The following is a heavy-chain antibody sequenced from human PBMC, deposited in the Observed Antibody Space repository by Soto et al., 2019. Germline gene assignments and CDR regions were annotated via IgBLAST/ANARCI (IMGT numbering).Heavy chain of an antibody. CDR1: GYTFTSYD. CDR3: ARPLGGYDPIYYYYYGMDV. D-gene: IGHD5-12*01. J-gene: IGHJ6*02. CDR2: MNPNSGNT. V-gene: IGHV1-8*01. Sequence: ASVKVSCKASGYTFTSYDINWVRQATGQGLEWMGWMNPNSGNTGYAQKFQGRVTMTRNTSISTAYMELSSLRSEDTAVYYCARPLGGYDPIYYYYYGMDVWGQGTTVTVSS.